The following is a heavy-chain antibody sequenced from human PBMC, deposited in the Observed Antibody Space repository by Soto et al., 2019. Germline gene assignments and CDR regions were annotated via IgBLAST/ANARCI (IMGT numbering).Heavy chain of an antibody. CDR2: ISGSGGST. J-gene: IGHJ4*02. V-gene: IGHV3-23*01. CDR3: AKDFDYGSGSYTAFDY. D-gene: IGHD3-10*01. Sequence: EVQLLESGGGLVQPGGSLRLSCAASGFTFSSYAMSWVRQAPGTGLEWVSAISGSGGSTYYADSVKGRFTISRDNSKNTLYLQMNSLRAEDTAVYYCAKDFDYGSGSYTAFDYWGQGTLVTVAS. CDR1: GFTFSSYA.